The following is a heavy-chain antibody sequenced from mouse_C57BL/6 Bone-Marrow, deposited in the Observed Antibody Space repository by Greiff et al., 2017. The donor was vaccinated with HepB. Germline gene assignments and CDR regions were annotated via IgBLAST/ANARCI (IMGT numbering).Heavy chain of an antibody. V-gene: IGHV1-5*01. CDR2: IYPGNSDT. CDR1: GYTFTSYW. D-gene: IGHD2-4*01. CDR3: TGFYYDCVDY. Sequence: VQLQQSGTVLARPGASVKMSCKTSGYTFTSYWMHWVKQRPGQGLEWIGAIYPGNSDTSYNQKFKGKAKLTAVTSASTAYMELSSLTNEDSAVDYCTGFYYDCVDYWGQGTTLTVSS. J-gene: IGHJ2*01.